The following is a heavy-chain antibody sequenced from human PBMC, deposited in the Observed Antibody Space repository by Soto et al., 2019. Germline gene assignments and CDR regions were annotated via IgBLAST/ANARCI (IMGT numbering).Heavy chain of an antibody. D-gene: IGHD2-21*01. V-gene: IGHV3-23*01. Sequence: EVQLLESGGGLVQPGGSLRLSCAASGFTFSSYAMSWVRQAPGKGLEWVSAISGSGGSTYYADSVKGRFTISRDNSKNTLYLQMNSLRAEDTAVYYCAKNSGHAASRYYYYYGMDVWGQGTTVTVSS. CDR3: AKNSGHAASRYYYYYGMDV. CDR1: GFTFSSYA. CDR2: ISGSGGST. J-gene: IGHJ6*02.